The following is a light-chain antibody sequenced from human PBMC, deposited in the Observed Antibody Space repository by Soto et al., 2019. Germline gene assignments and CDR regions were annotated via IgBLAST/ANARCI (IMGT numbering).Light chain of an antibody. V-gene: IGLV2-11*01. CDR3: CSYAGSFNYV. Sequence: QSMLTQPRSVSGSPGQSVTISCTGTTSDVAGYNVVSWYQQHPGNPLNLMIYDVSKRPSGVPDRFSGSKSGYTASLTISGLQVEDESDYYCCSYAGSFNYVFGTGSRV. CDR2: DVS. CDR1: TSDVAGYNV. J-gene: IGLJ1*01.